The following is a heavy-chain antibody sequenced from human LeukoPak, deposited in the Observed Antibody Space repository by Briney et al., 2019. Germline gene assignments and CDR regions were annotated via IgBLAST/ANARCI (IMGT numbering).Heavy chain of an antibody. J-gene: IGHJ4*02. D-gene: IGHD1-26*01. CDR2: IKQDGSEK. V-gene: IGHV3-7*01. Sequence: PGGSLRLSCAASGFTFSSYGMHWVRQAPGKGLEWVANIKQDGSEKYYVDSVKGRFTISRDNAKNSLYLQMNSLRAEDTAVYYCARDLTVGDTDYWGQGTLVTVSS. CDR1: GFTFSSYG. CDR3: ARDLTVGDTDY.